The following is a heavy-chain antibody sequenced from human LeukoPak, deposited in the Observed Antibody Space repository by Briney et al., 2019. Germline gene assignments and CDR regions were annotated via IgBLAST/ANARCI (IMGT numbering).Heavy chain of an antibody. D-gene: IGHD2/OR15-2a*01. CDR2: IYHSGST. J-gene: IGHJ4*02. CDR3: ARLDNYLFDY. V-gene: IGHV4-38-2*02. Sequence: KPSETLSLTCTVSGYSISSGYYWGWIRQPPGKGLEWIGSIYHSGSTYYNPSLKSRVTMSRDTSKNQFSLKLNSVTAADTAVYYCARLDNYLFDYWGQGSLVTVSP. CDR1: GYSISSGYY.